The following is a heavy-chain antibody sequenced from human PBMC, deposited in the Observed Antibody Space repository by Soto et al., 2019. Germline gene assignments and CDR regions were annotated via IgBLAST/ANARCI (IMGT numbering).Heavy chain of an antibody. J-gene: IGHJ6*02. CDR2: ISYDGSNK. D-gene: IGHD2-2*01. V-gene: IGHV3-30-3*01. CDR3: ARGEDIVLVPADKEEGMDV. CDR1: GFTFSSYA. Sequence: QVQLVESGGGVVQPGRSLRLSCAASGFTFSSYAMHWVRQAPGKGLEWVAVISYDGSNKYYADSVKGRFTISRDNSKNTLYLQMNSLRAEDTAVYYCARGEDIVLVPADKEEGMDVWGQGTTVTVSS.